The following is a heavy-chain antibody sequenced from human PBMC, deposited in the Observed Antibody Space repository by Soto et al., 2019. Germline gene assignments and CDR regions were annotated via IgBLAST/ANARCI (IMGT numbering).Heavy chain of an antibody. CDR1: GYTLTELS. V-gene: IGHV1-24*01. D-gene: IGHD6-13*01. Sequence: ASVKVSCKVSGYTLTELSMHWVRQAPGKGLEWMGGFDPEDGETIYAQKFQGRVTMTEDTSTDTAYMELSSLRSEDTAVYYCATVRTGIKPSGIAAAGTRRGRAEYFQHWGQGTLVTVSS. J-gene: IGHJ1*01. CDR3: ATVRTGIKPSGIAAAGTRRGRAEYFQH. CDR2: FDPEDGET.